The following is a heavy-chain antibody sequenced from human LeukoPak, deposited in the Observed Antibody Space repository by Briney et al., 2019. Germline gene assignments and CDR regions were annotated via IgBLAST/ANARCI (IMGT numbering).Heavy chain of an antibody. CDR1: GYTFTIYG. V-gene: IGHV1-18*01. CDR2: ISAYNGNT. D-gene: IGHD3-16*01. Sequence: ASVTVSCKASGYTFTIYGISWVRQAPGQGLEWMGWISAYNGNTNYAQKLQGRVTMTTDTSTSTAYMELRSLRSDDTAVYYCASVTRRGTYYFDYWGQGTLVTVSS. CDR3: ASVTRRGTYYFDY. J-gene: IGHJ4*02.